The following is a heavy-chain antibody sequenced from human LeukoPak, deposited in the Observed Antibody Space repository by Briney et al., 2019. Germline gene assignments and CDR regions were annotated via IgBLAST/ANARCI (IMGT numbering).Heavy chain of an antibody. D-gene: IGHD6-13*01. V-gene: IGHV4-38-2*02. CDR3: ARDSSSSGPYYFDY. J-gene: IGHJ4*02. CDR1: GYSISSGYY. CDR2: INHRGSL. Sequence: SETLSLTCTVSGYSISSGYYWAWIRQPPGKRLEWIGSINHRGSLYYNPSLKSRVTISADTSNNHFSLKLSSVTAADTAVYYCARDSSSSGPYYFDYWSQGTLVTVSS.